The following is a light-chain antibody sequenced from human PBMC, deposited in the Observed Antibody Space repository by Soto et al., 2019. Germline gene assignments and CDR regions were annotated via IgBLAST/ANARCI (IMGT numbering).Light chain of an antibody. CDR1: QGINTW. V-gene: IGKV1-12*02. J-gene: IGKJ3*01. CDR2: AAS. Sequence: EIRMTQSPSSVSASVGDRVTITCRASQGINTWLAWYQQKPGRAPKLLIYAASSLQSGVPSRFSGSGSGTDFTLTISSLQPEDFAVYYCQQANSFPFTFGPGTKVDIK. CDR3: QQANSFPFT.